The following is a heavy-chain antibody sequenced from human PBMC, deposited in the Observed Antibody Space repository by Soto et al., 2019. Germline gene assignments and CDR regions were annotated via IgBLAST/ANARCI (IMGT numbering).Heavy chain of an antibody. V-gene: IGHV5-51*01. CDR3: ASSLGYCSGGSCYSGYYYYGMDV. J-gene: IGHJ6*02. CDR2: IYPGDSDT. CDR1: GYSFTSYW. Sequence: PGESLKISCKGSGYSFTSYWIGWVRQMPGKGLEWMGIIYPGDSDTRYSPSFQGQVTISADKSISTAYLQWSSLKASDTAMYYCASSLGYCSGGSCYSGYYYYGMDVWGQGTTVTVSS. D-gene: IGHD2-15*01.